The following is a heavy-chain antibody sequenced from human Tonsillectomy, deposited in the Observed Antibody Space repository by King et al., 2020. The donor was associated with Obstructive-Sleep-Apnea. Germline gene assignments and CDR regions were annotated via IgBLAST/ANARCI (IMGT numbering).Heavy chain of an antibody. J-gene: IGHJ4*02. CDR2: IWYVGSKE. CDR3: SAWIITFIDY. D-gene: IGHD3-16*01. V-gene: IGHV3-33*01. Sequence: VQLVESGGGVVQPGRSLRLSCAASGFTFSSYAMHWVRQSPGKGLEGVAVIWYVGSKEYYADSVKGRFTVSRDNSKNMLYLKMNSLRPEDTAVYYCSAWIITFIDYGGQGSLVTVPS. CDR1: GFTFSSYA.